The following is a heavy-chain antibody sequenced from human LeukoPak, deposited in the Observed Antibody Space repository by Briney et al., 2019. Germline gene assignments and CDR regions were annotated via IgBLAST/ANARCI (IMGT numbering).Heavy chain of an antibody. J-gene: IGHJ5*02. CDR3: AREAATPYSGSYYNWFDP. CDR2: ISAYNGNT. V-gene: IGHV1-18*01. CDR1: GYTFTSYG. Sequence: GASVKVSCKACGYTFTSYGISWVRQAPGQGLEWMGWISAYNGNTNYAQKLQGRVTMTTDTSTSTAYMELRSLRSDDTAVYYCAREAATPYSGSYYNWFDPWGQGTLVTVSS. D-gene: IGHD1-26*01.